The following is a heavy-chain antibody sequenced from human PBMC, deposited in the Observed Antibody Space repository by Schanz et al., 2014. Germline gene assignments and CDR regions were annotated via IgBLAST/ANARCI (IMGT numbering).Heavy chain of an antibody. CDR2: IRGSGGST. V-gene: IGHV3-23*04. D-gene: IGHD6-6*01. CDR1: GFTFDNYA. Sequence: EVQLVESGGGLVQPGRSLRLSCAASGFTFDNYAMHWVRQAPGKGLEWVSCIRGSGGSTLYADSVQGRFTISRDDSKKKVYLQMTSLRAEDSVVYYWANVWTDHRIAGRPGWSDGMDVWGQGTTVTVSS. CDR3: ANVWTDHRIAGRPGWSDGMDV. J-gene: IGHJ6*02.